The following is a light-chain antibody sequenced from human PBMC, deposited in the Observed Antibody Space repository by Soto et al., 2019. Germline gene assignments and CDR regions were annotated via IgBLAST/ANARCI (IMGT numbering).Light chain of an antibody. CDR3: SSYTSSSVL. V-gene: IGLV2-14*01. CDR2: DVS. CDR1: SSDVGGYNY. Sequence: QSALTQPASVSGSPGQSITISCTGNSSDVGGYNYVSWYQQHPGKAPKLMIYDVSNRPSGVSNRFSGSKSGNTASLTISGLQVEDEADYYCSSYTSSSVLFGGGTKLPVL. J-gene: IGLJ2*01.